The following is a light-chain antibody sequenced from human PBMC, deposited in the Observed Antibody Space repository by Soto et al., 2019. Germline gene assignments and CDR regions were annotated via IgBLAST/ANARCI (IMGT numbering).Light chain of an antibody. CDR3: QQYNNWPPRT. J-gene: IGKJ1*01. CDR1: QSISRT. V-gene: IGKV3-15*01. Sequence: EIVLTQSPDTLSVSPGERATLSCRASQSISRTLAWFQQKPGQGPRLLIYGASTRATGIPARFSGSGSGTEFSLTISSLQSEDFAVYYCQQYNNWPPRTFGQGTKVDIK. CDR2: GAS.